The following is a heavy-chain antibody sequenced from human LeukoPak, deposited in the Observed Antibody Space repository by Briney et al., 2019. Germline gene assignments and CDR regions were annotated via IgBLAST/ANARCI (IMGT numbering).Heavy chain of an antibody. J-gene: IGHJ3*02. V-gene: IGHV4-30-4*01. CDR3: ARIIVKQQSASPDAFDI. D-gene: IGHD6-13*01. CDR2: IYYSGST. Sequence: PSETLSLTCTVSGGSISSGDYYWSWIRQPPGKGLEWIGYIYYSGSTYYNPSLKSRVTISVDRSKNQFSLKLSSVTAADTAVYYCARIIVKQQSASPDAFDIWGQGTMVTVSS. CDR1: GGSISSGDYY.